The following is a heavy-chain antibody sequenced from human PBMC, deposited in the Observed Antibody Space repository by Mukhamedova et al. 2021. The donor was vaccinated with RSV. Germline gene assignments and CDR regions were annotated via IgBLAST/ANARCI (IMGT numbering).Heavy chain of an antibody. Sequence: AEYMGGRFTISRDNAKNSLYLQMNSLRAEDTALYYCARVLGAAMSDGLDVWGQGTTVTVSS. J-gene: IGHJ3*01. D-gene: IGHD2-2*01. CDR3: ARVLGAAMSDGLDV. V-gene: IGHV3-11*06.